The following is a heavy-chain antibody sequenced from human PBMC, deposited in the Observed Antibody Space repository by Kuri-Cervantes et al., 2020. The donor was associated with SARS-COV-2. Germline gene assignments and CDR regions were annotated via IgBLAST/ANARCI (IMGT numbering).Heavy chain of an antibody. CDR3: ARDPRRWLQISVSYFDY. CDR1: GFTFSSYA. V-gene: IGHV3-30-3*01. CDR2: ISYDGSNK. Sequence: GGSLRLSCAASGFTFSSYAMRWVRQAPGKGLEWVAVISYDGSNKYYADSVKGRFTISRDNSKNTLYLQMNSLRAEDTAVYYCARDPRRWLQISVSYFDYWGQGTLVTVSS. J-gene: IGHJ4*02. D-gene: IGHD5-24*01.